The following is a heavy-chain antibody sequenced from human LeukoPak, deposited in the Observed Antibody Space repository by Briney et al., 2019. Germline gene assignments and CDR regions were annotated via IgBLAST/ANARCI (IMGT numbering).Heavy chain of an antibody. J-gene: IGHJ2*01. CDR3: ARDRGAWYFDL. CDR1: GGSISGSSYY. D-gene: IGHD3-10*01. Sequence: SETLSLTCTVSGGSISGSSYYWGWIRQPPGKGLEWIGCIYYTGNTNYNPSLKSRLTVSVDTSKNQFSLKLSSVTAADTAVYYCARDRGAWYFDLWGRGALVTVSS. V-gene: IGHV4-39*07. CDR2: IYYTGNT.